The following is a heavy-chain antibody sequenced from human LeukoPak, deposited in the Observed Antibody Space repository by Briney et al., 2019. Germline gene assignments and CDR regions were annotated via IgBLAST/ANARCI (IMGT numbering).Heavy chain of an antibody. J-gene: IGHJ4*02. V-gene: IGHV3-21*01. D-gene: IGHD1-26*01. CDR2: ISSSSSYI. CDR1: RFTFSSYS. Sequence: KTGGSLRLSCAASRFTFSSYSMNWVRQAPGKGLEWVSSISSSSSYIYYADSVKGRFTISRDNAKNSLYLQMNSLRAEDTAVYYCARALEVGASKWGQGTLVTVSS. CDR3: ARALEVGASK.